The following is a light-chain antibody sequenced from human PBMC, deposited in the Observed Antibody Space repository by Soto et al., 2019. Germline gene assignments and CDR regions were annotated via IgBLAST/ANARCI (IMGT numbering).Light chain of an antibody. CDR2: DAS. V-gene: IGKV3-11*01. CDR1: QSVSTY. Sequence: EIVLTQSPGTLSLSPGERAPLSCRARQSVSTYLAWYPQRPGQAPRLLIYDASYRATDIPPRFSGSGSGTDFTLTISSLEPEDFAVYYCQQRRSWPPTITFGQGTRLEIK. J-gene: IGKJ5*01. CDR3: QQRRSWPPTIT.